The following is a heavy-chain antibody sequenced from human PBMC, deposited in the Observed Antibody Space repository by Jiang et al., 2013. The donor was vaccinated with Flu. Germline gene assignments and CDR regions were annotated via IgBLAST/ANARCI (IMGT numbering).Heavy chain of an antibody. CDR1: GGSFSGYY. J-gene: IGHJ2*01. V-gene: IGHV4-34*01. CDR3: ARAVVVTAIPWYFDL. D-gene: IGHD2-21*02. CDR2: INHSGST. Sequence: VLLKPSETLSLTCAVYGGSFSGYYWSWIRQPPGKGLEWIGEINHSGSTNYNPSLKSRVTISVDTSKNQFSLKLSSVTAADTAVYYCARAVVVTAIPWYFDLWGRGTLVTVSS.